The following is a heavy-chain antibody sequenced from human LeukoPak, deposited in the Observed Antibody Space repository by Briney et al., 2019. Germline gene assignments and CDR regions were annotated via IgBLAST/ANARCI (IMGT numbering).Heavy chain of an antibody. CDR2: IYPGDSDT. D-gene: IGHD5-12*01. Sequence: GESLKISCKGSGYSFTSYWIGWVRQMPGKGLEWMGIIYPGDSDTRYSPSFQGQVTISADKSISTAYLQWSSLKASDTAMYYCARLVGYGSDPEYYFDYWGQGTLVTVSS. J-gene: IGHJ4*02. CDR3: ARLVGYGSDPEYYFDY. V-gene: IGHV5-51*01. CDR1: GYSFTSYW.